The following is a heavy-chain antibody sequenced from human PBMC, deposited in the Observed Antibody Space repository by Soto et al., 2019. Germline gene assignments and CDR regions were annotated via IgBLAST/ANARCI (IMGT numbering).Heavy chain of an antibody. Sequence: GSLRLSCAASGFKLRNYAIHWVRQAPGKGLEWLAVIWFDGSKKYYADSVKGRFTISRDNSKNTVYLDMNSLTADDSGVFYCARAHTMMILDRFDPWGHGTLVTVYS. D-gene: IGHD3-22*01. CDR3: ARAHTMMILDRFDP. CDR2: IWFDGSKK. V-gene: IGHV3-33*01. J-gene: IGHJ5*02. CDR1: GFKLRNYA.